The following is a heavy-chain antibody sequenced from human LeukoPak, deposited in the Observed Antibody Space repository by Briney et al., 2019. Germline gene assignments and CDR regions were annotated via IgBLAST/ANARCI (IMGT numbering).Heavy chain of an antibody. D-gene: IGHD3-22*01. V-gene: IGHV3-66*01. CDR3: ARVEYYYDSSGYSPSGAFDI. Sequence: GGSLRLSCAASGFTFSSYAMSWVRQAPGKGLEWVSVNYSGGSTYYADSVKGRFTISRDNSKNTLYLQMNSLRAEDTAVYYCARVEYYYDSSGYSPSGAFDIWGQGTMVTVSS. CDR2: NYSGGST. J-gene: IGHJ3*02. CDR1: GFTFSSYA.